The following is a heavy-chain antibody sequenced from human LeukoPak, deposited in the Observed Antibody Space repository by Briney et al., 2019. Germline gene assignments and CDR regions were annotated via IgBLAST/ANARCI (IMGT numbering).Heavy chain of an antibody. J-gene: IGHJ3*02. V-gene: IGHV3-48*01. D-gene: IGHD3-22*01. Sequence: PGGSLRLSCTTSVLRFCRYNFSWVRQAPGKGLEWLSYISTTSETIYYGDSVKGRFNISRDNAKNFLYLQMDSLRAEDTAVYFCATYHDTTGYFKEAFEMWGQGTFVTVSS. CDR1: VLRFCRYN. CDR2: ISTTSETI. CDR3: ATYHDTTGYFKEAFEM.